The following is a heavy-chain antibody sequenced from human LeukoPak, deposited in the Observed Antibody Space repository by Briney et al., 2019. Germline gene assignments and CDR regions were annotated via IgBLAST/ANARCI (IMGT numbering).Heavy chain of an antibody. Sequence: GASVKVSCKASGYRVISNYIQWVRQAPGLGPEWMGWMHPGNGNTRYAEKFQGRVTMTRDTSINTAYMDLSSLRSDDTAVYYCAREGSYCVGGDCYSFDFWGQGTLITVSS. D-gene: IGHD2-21*02. CDR1: GYRVISNY. CDR3: AREGSYCVGGDCYSFDF. CDR2: MHPGNGNT. V-gene: IGHV1-2*02. J-gene: IGHJ4*02.